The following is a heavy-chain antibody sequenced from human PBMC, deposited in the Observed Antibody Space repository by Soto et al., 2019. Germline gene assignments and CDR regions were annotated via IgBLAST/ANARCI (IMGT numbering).Heavy chain of an antibody. V-gene: IGHV3-48*01. J-gene: IGHJ4*02. Sequence: HPGGSLRLSCAASGFVLSSYSMSWVRQAPGKGLEWVSYIGTGTRTRYYADSVKGRFTISRDNGKNSLFLQMNSLRAEDTALYYCARSYSYGFGYWGQGT. CDR1: GFVLSSYS. D-gene: IGHD5-18*01. CDR2: IGTGTRTR. CDR3: ARSYSYGFGY.